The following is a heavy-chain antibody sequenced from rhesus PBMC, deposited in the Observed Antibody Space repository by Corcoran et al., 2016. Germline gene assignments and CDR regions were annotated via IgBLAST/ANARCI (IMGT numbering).Heavy chain of an antibody. CDR1: GGSISSSNW. V-gene: IGHV4-65*01. CDR3: ARGKYTYFDY. CDR2: ISGSSGST. D-gene: IGHD1-44*01. Sequence: QVQLQESGPGLVKPSETLSLTCAVSGGSISSSNWWSWIRQPPGNGLEWIGYISGSSGSTYYNPSLKSRVTISTDTSKNQFSLKLSSVTAADTAVYYCARGKYTYFDYWGQGVLVTVSS. J-gene: IGHJ4*01.